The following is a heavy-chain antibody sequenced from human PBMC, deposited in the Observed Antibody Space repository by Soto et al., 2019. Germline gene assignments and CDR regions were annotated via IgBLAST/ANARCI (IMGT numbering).Heavy chain of an antibody. J-gene: IGHJ6*02. D-gene: IGHD5-18*01. CDR2: IYPGDSDT. Sequence: GESLKISCKGSGYSFTSYWIGWVRQMPGKGLVWRGIIYPGDSDTRYSPSFQGQVTISAHKSISTAYLQWSGLKASDTAMYYCARHKIEADTAMEPYYYYGMDVWGQGTTVTVYS. CDR3: ARHKIEADTAMEPYYYYGMDV. V-gene: IGHV5-51*01. CDR1: GYSFTSYW.